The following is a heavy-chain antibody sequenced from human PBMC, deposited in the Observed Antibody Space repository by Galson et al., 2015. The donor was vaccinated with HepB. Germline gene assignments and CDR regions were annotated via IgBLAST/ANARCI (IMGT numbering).Heavy chain of an antibody. CDR2: IVVGSGNT. V-gene: IGHV1-58*01. CDR1: GFTFTSSA. Sequence: SVKVSCKASGFTFTSSAVQWVRQARGQRLEWIGWIVVGSGNTNYAQKFQERVTITRDMSTSTAYMELSSLRSEDTAVYYCAAGDARYCSGGSCHREDYWGQGTLVTVSS. CDR3: AAGDARYCSGGSCHREDY. J-gene: IGHJ4*02. D-gene: IGHD2-15*01.